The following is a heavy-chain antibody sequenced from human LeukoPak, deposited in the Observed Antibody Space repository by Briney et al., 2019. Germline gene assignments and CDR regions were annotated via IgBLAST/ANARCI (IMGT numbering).Heavy chain of an antibody. Sequence: GGSLRLSCAASGFTFSSYAMSWVRQAPGKGLEWVSAISGSGGSTYYADSVKGRFTISRDNSKNTLYLQMNSLRAEDTAVYYCATRGYYDSSGSNHFDYWGQGTLVTVSS. CDR2: ISGSGGST. J-gene: IGHJ4*02. CDR1: GFTFSSYA. V-gene: IGHV3-23*01. CDR3: ATRGYYDSSGSNHFDY. D-gene: IGHD3-22*01.